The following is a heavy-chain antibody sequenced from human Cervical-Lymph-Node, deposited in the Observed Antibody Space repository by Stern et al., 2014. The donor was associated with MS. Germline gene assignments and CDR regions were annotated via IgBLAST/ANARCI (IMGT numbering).Heavy chain of an antibody. CDR2: IYPGDSDT. CDR1: GYSFTRYW. J-gene: IGHJ4*02. Sequence: MQLVQSGAEVKKPGESLRISCEGSGYSFTRYWIGWVRQMPGKGLEWMGIIYPGDSDTRYSPSFQGQVTISADKSSNTVYLQWSSLEPSDTAMYYCARIERSVRSPFEYWGQGTLVTVSS. V-gene: IGHV5-51*01. CDR3: ARIERSVRSPFEY.